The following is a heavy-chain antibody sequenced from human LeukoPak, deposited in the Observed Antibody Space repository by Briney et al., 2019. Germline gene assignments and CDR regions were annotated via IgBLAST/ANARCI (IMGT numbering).Heavy chain of an antibody. CDR1: GFTFNNYA. Sequence: SGGSLRLSCAASGFTFNNYAMTWVRQAPGKGLEWVSSISASGGNTYYSDYVKGRFTISRDNSKNTLYLQMNSLRVEDTAVYYCAKDWPSEWQQLPDYDAVDIWGQGMMVSVSS. D-gene: IGHD6-13*01. V-gene: IGHV3-23*01. CDR3: AKDWPSEWQQLPDYDAVDI. CDR2: ISASGGNT. J-gene: IGHJ3*02.